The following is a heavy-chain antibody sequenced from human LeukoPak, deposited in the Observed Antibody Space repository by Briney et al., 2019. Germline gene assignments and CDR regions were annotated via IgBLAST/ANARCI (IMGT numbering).Heavy chain of an antibody. V-gene: IGHV3-9*01. D-gene: IGHD5-18*01. CDR3: AKESGYSYAVDY. Sequence: PGRSLRISCAASGFTFDDYAMHWVRQAPGKGLEWVSGISWNSGSIGYADSVKGRFTISRDNAKNSLYLQMNSLRAEDTALYYCAKESGYSYAVDYWGQGTLVTVSS. J-gene: IGHJ4*02. CDR2: ISWNSGSI. CDR1: GFTFDDYA.